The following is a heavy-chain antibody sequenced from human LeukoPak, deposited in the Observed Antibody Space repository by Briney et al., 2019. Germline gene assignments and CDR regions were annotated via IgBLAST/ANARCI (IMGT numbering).Heavy chain of an antibody. D-gene: IGHD3-10*01. CDR1: GGSISSGGSY. Sequence: SQTLSLTCTVSGGSISSGGSYWSWIRQHPGKGLEWIGYISYSGNTYNNPSLKSRISISVDTSKNQFSLKLSSVTAADTAVYYCARVDLYMVRGVQEWGQGTLVTVSS. CDR2: ISYSGNT. CDR3: ARVDLYMVRGVQE. J-gene: IGHJ4*02. V-gene: IGHV4-31*03.